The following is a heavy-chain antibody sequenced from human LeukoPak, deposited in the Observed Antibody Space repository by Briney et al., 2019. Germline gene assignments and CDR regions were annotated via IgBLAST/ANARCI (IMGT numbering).Heavy chain of an antibody. D-gene: IGHD3-3*01. CDR1: GFTFSTYV. CDR3: ARILWSGYSYFDY. J-gene: IGHJ4*02. Sequence: GGSLRLSCAASGFTFSTYVMSWVRQAPGKGLEWVSAISGSGGSTYYADSEKGRFTISRDNSKNTLYLQMNSLRAEDTAVYYCARILWSGYSYFDYWGQGTLVTVSS. V-gene: IGHV3-23*01. CDR2: ISGSGGST.